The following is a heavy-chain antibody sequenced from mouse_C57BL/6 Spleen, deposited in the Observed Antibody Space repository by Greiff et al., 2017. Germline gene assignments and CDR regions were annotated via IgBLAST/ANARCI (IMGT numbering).Heavy chain of an antibody. CDR2: IYPGDGDT. J-gene: IGHJ2*01. D-gene: IGHD1-1*01. CDR3: AREGGFITTVVASDY. Sequence: QVQLKESGAELVKPGASVKISCKASGYAFSSYWMNWVKQRPGKGLEWIGQIYPGDGDTNYNGKFKGKATLTADKSSSTAYMQLSSLTSEDSAVYFCAREGGFITTVVASDYWGQGTTLTVSS. CDR1: GYAFSSYW. V-gene: IGHV1-80*01.